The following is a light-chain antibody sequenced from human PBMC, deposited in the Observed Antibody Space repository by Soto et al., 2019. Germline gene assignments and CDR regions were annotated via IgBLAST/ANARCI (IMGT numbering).Light chain of an antibody. CDR1: QSISSW. CDR2: DAS. CDR3: QQYNSYPYT. J-gene: IGKJ2*01. Sequence: DIQMTQSPSTLSASVGVRVTITCRASQSISSWLAWYQQKPGKAPKLLIYDASSLESGVPSRFSGSGSGTEFTLTISSLQPDDFATYYCQQYNSYPYTFGQGTQLEIK. V-gene: IGKV1-5*01.